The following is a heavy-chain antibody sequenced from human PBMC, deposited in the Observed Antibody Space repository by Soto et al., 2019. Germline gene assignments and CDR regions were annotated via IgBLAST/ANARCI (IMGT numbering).Heavy chain of an antibody. CDR1: GSTFSSYW. CDR2: IKQDGSEK. CDR3: FGGYGWLSDS. Sequence: DVQLVESGGGLVQPGGSLRLSCAASGSTFSSYWMNWVRQAPGKGLEWVANIKQDGSEKNYVDSVKGRFTISRDNAKNSLYLQINSLRAEDTAVYYCFGGYGWLSDSWGQGTLVTVSS. V-gene: IGHV3-7*05. J-gene: IGHJ4*02. D-gene: IGHD6-19*01.